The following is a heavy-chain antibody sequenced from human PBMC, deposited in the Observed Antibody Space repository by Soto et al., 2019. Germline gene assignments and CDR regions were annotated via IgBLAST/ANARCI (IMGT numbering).Heavy chain of an antibody. CDR1: GGAISSYY. D-gene: IGHD6-13*01. CDR2: IYYSGST. V-gene: IGHV4-59*08. J-gene: IGHJ4*02. CDR3: ARLNPAAGAQIFDH. Sequence: QVQLQESGPGLVKPSETLSLTCTVSGGAISSYYWSWIRQPPGKGLEWIAYIYYSGSTNYNPSLKGRVAISVDTSKNQFALKLNSVTAADTAVYYCARLNPAAGAQIFDHWGQGTLVTVSS.